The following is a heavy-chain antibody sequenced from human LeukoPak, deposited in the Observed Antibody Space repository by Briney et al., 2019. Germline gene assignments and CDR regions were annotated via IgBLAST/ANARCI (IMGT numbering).Heavy chain of an antibody. CDR3: ARHGVVGATSRGWFDP. CDR1: GGSISSYY. V-gene: IGHV4-59*08. CDR2: IYYSGST. D-gene: IGHD1-26*01. Sequence: SKTLSLTCTVSGGSISSYYWSWIRQPPGKGLEWIGYIYYSGSTNYNPSLKSRVTISVDTSKNQFSLKLSSVTAADTAVYYCARHGVVGATSRGWFDPWGQGTLVTVSS. J-gene: IGHJ5*02.